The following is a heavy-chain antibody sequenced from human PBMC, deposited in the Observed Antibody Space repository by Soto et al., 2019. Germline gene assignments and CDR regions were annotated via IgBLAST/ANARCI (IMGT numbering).Heavy chain of an antibody. CDR1: GYSFTSYW. V-gene: IGHV5-10-1*01. D-gene: IGHD1-1*01. Sequence: GESLKISCKGSGYSFTSYWISWVRQMPGKGLEWMGRIDPSDSYTNYSPSFQGHVTISADKSISTAYLQWSSPKASDTAMYYCARQRNGYYYYGMDVWGQGTTVTVSS. CDR2: IDPSDSYT. CDR3: ARQRNGYYYYGMDV. J-gene: IGHJ6*02.